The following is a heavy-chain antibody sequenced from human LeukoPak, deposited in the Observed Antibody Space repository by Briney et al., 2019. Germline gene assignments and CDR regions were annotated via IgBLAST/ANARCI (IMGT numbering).Heavy chain of an antibody. Sequence: SETLSLTCAVCGGSFSGYYWSWIRQPPGKGLEWMGEINHSGSTNYNPSLKSRVTISVDTSKNQFSLKLSSVTAADTAVYYCAREVVVVPASPGWFDPWGQGTLVTVSS. CDR1: GGSFSGYY. V-gene: IGHV4-34*01. CDR3: AREVVVVPASPGWFDP. J-gene: IGHJ5*02. D-gene: IGHD2-2*01. CDR2: INHSGST.